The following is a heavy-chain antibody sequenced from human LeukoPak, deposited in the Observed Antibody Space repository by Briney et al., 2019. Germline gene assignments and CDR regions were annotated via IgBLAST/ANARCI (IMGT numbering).Heavy chain of an antibody. Sequence: GGSLRLSCGGSGFTFTSYEINWVRQAPGKGLEWVSYIGSRGSTIYYADSVKGRFTISRDNAKNSLYLQMNSLRAEDTAVYYCARLRGSGSPNYYYYGMDVWGKGTTVTVSS. CDR2: IGSRGSTI. V-gene: IGHV3-48*03. CDR3: ARLRGSGSPNYYYYGMDV. D-gene: IGHD3-10*01. J-gene: IGHJ6*04. CDR1: GFTFTSYE.